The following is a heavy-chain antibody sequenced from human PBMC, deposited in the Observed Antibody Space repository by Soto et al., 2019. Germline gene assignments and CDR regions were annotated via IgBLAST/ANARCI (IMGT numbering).Heavy chain of an antibody. V-gene: IGHV3-21*01. CDR2: ISSSSSYI. D-gene: IGHD4-17*01. J-gene: IGHJ4*02. CDR1: GFTFSSYS. Sequence: EVQLVESGGGLVKPGGSLRLSCAASGFTFSSYSMNWVRQAPGKGLEWVSSISSSSSYIYYADSVKGRFTISRDNAKNSLYLQMNSLRAEDTAVYYCARXNGXXPXXXPFDYWGXGTLVTVSS. CDR3: ARXNGXXPXXXPFDY.